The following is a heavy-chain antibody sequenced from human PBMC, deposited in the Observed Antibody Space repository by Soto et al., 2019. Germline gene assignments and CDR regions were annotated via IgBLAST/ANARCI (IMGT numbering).Heavy chain of an antibody. D-gene: IGHD3-10*01. J-gene: IGHJ5*02. CDR3: ARGYFDSGHGYDL. CDR1: GHLFNNHW. V-gene: IGHV5-51*01. Sequence: GESLKISCKGPGHLFNNHWIGWVRQTPGKGLEWMGLIFTRDSETKTSPSFQGHVSFSVDNSINTVYLQWTSLKTTDTGIYFCARGYFDSGHGYDLWGQGTLVTVSS. CDR2: IFTRDSET.